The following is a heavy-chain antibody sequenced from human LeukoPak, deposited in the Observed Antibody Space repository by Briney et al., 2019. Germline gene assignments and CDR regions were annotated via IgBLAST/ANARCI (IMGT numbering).Heavy chain of an antibody. CDR1: GFTFSIFA. J-gene: IGHJ4*02. V-gene: IGHV3-23*01. D-gene: IGHD3-22*01. Sequence: PGGSRRLSCSASGFTFSIFAMTWVRQLPGRGLEWVSSISGNGHQTYYADSVKGRFSVSRDNSKNILYLQMDSLRADDSALYYCAKDANYYDSSGYLIPFDYWGQGTLVTVSS. CDR2: ISGNGHQT. CDR3: AKDANYYDSSGYLIPFDY.